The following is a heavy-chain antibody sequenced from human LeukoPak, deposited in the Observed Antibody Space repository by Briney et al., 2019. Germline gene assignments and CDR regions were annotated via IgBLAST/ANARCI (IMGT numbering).Heavy chain of an antibody. CDR1: GGSISSGGYY. V-gene: IGHV4-31*03. J-gene: IGHJ3*02. Sequence: PSETLSLTCTVSGGSISSGGYYWSWIRQHPGKGLEWIGYIYYSGSTYYNPSLKSRVTISVDTSKKQFSLKLSSVTAADTAVYYCARSGPHTVGPPQDGFDIWGQGTMVTVSS. CDR2: IYYSGST. CDR3: ARSGPHTVGPPQDGFDI. D-gene: IGHD4-23*01.